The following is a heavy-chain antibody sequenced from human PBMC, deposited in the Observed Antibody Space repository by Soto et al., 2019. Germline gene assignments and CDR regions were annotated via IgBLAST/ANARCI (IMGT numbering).Heavy chain of an antibody. CDR2: VFHTGDT. J-gene: IGHJ4*02. D-gene: IGHD7-27*01. Sequence: PWETLSLTCAVSGDSIISSVWWTWVRQPPGKGLEWIGEVFHTGDTYFNPSLRSRVAMSVDKSTNEFSLKVTSVTAADTAIYYCARKAWVRFDYWGQGALVTVSS. CDR1: GDSIISSVW. CDR3: ARKAWVRFDY. V-gene: IGHV4-4*02.